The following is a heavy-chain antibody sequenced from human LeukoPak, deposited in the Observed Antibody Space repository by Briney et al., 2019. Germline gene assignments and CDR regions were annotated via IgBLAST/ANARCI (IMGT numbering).Heavy chain of an antibody. J-gene: IGHJ4*02. V-gene: IGHV5-51*01. D-gene: IGHD3-10*01. CDR2: IYPGDSDT. CDR3: ARQDRSGGYLIYLGY. CDR1: GYSFTTYW. Sequence: GESLKISCKGSGYSFTTYWIGWVRQMPGKGLEWMGIIYPGDSDTRYSPSFQGQVTISADKSISTAYLQWSSLKASDTAMYYCARQDRSGGYLIYLGYWGQETLVTVSS.